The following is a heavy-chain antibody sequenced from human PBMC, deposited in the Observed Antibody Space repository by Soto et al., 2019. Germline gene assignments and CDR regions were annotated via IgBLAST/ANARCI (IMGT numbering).Heavy chain of an antibody. CDR3: AGAAGPIPMIELTY. D-gene: IGHD3-22*01. CDR1: GGSISSGGYS. CDR2: IYHSGST. J-gene: IGHJ4*02. Sequence: SETLSLTCAVSGGSISSGGYSWSWIRQPPGKGLEWIGYIYHSGSTYYNPSLKSRVTISVDRSKNQFSLKLSSVTAADTAVYYCAGAAGPIPMIELTYWGQGPRVT. V-gene: IGHV4-30-2*01.